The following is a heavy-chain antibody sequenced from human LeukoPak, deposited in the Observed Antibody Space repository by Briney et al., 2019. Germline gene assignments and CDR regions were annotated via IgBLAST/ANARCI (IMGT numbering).Heavy chain of an antibody. J-gene: IGHJ4*02. CDR3: ARADPLGYCSSTSCYTTGNSDY. D-gene: IGHD2-2*02. V-gene: IGHV4-38-2*02. CDR1: GYSISSGYY. CDR2: IYHSGST. Sequence: SETLSLTCTVSGYSISSGYYWGWIRQPPGKGLEWIGSIYHSGSTYYNPSLKSRVTISVDTSKNQFSLKLSSVTAADTAVYYCARADPLGYCSSTSCYTTGNSDYWGQGTLVTVSS.